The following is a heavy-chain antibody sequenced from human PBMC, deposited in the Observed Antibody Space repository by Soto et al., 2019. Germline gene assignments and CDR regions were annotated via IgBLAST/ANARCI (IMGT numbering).Heavy chain of an antibody. CDR3: ARVTPGNNLYYFSGLDV. J-gene: IGHJ6*02. Sequence: PGGSLTLSCFAPGLTFGTYPIPSVRPDPGTGLQGVALISYEGSNTYYADSVRGRFTISRDNSKNTLYLQTNSLRPEDAGVYYCARVTPGNNLYYFSGLDVWGQGTSVTVSS. CDR1: GLTFGTYP. V-gene: IGHV3-30-3*01. D-gene: IGHD1-1*01. CDR2: ISYEGSNT.